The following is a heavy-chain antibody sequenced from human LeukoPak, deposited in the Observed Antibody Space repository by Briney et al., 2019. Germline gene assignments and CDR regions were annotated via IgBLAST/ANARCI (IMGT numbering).Heavy chain of an antibody. D-gene: IGHD3-10*01. Sequence: GASVKVSCTASGYTFTRYDMNWVRQAPGQGLEWMGCMNPNSGNTEYAQKFQGRVTITRNTSINTAYMELSSLRSEDTAVYYCARVSGSGRNYWYFELWGRGTLVTVSS. CDR1: GYTFTRYD. V-gene: IGHV1-8*03. CDR2: MNPNSGNT. J-gene: IGHJ2*01. CDR3: ARVSGSGRNYWYFEL.